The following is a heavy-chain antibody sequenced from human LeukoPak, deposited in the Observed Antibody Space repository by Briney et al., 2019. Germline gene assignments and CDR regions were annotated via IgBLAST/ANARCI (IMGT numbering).Heavy chain of an antibody. Sequence: PGGSLRLSCAASGFTFSSYAMSWVRQAPGKGLEWVSAISGSGGSTYYADSVKGRFTISRDNSKNTLYLQMNSLRAEDTAVYYCAKDLGEARYSSGWYYFDYWGQGTLVTVSS. CDR3: AKDLGEARYSSGWYYFDY. D-gene: IGHD6-19*01. CDR1: GFTFSSYA. V-gene: IGHV3-23*01. J-gene: IGHJ4*02. CDR2: ISGSGGST.